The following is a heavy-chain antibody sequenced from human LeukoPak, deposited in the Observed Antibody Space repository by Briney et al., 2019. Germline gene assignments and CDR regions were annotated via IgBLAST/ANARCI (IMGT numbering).Heavy chain of an antibody. Sequence: ASVKVSSKDTAYTFTNSGVRRVRQDPGPGLEREGWFGANSGNRKYAQKMQGRVTMTTDTSTRTAYMELRSLTADDTALYYCARDLKITILGVLPWDYFDYWGQGTLVTVSS. CDR2: FGANSGNR. CDR1: AYTFTNSG. V-gene: IGHV1-18*01. D-gene: IGHD3-3*01. CDR3: ARDLKITILGVLPWDYFDY. J-gene: IGHJ4*02.